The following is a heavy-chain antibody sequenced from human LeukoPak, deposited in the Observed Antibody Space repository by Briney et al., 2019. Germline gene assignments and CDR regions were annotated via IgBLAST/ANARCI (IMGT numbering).Heavy chain of an antibody. CDR2: LYSDGTT. D-gene: IGHD3-22*01. V-gene: IGHV3-66*02. J-gene: IGHJ3*02. Sequence: GGSLRLSCAASRFTVSSNYMGWDRQAPGKGLEWVSVLYSDGTTYYPDSVKGRFTISRDNSQNTLYLQLDSLRAEDTAVYYCARLYDRSAYGAFDIWGQGTMVTVSS. CDR3: ARLYDRSAYGAFDI. CDR1: RFTVSSNY.